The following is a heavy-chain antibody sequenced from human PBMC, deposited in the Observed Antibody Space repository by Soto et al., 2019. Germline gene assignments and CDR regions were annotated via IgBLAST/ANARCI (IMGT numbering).Heavy chain of an antibody. J-gene: IGHJ4*02. CDR2: IKEDGSEK. D-gene: IGHD5-12*01. Sequence: EVLLVESGGGLVQPGGSLRLSCAGSGFIFSSYWMNSVRQAPGKGLEWVANIKEDGSEKKFADSVKGRFTISRDNAKNSLYLQMNSLRAEDTAVYYCARERRMRGGYHFDYWGQGSLVTVSS. CDR1: GFIFSSYW. CDR3: ARERRMRGGYHFDY. V-gene: IGHV3-7*03.